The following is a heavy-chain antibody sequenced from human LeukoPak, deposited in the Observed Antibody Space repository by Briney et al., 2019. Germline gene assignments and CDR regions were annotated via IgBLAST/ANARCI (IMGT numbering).Heavy chain of an antibody. Sequence: IPGGSLRLSCAASGFTFSSYSMNWVRQAPGKGLEWVSSISSSSSYIYYADSVKGRFTISRDNAKNSLYLQMNSLRAEDTAVYYCARDGDYYDSSGYPSHFDYWGQGTLVTVSS. CDR3: ARDGDYYDSSGYPSHFDY. J-gene: IGHJ4*02. V-gene: IGHV3-21*01. CDR1: GFTFSSYS. CDR2: ISSSSSYI. D-gene: IGHD3-22*01.